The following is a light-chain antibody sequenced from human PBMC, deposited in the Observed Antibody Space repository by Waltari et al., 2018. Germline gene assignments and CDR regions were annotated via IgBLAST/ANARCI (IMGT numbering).Light chain of an antibody. CDR2: WAS. J-gene: IGKJ4*01. Sequence: DIVMTQSPDSLAVSLGERATINCKSGQSVLHSSNSKNYLAWYQQQPGQPPKLLICWASARESGVPERFSGSGSGTDFTLTINSLQAEDVAVYYCQQYYSGPPTFGGGTKVEIK. CDR1: QSVLHSSNSKNY. V-gene: IGKV4-1*01. CDR3: QQYYSGPPT.